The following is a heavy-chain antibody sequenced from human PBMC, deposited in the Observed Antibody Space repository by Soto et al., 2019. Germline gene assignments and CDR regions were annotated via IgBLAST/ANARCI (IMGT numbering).Heavy chain of an antibody. Sequence: PSETLSLTCTVSRGSISSSSYYWGWIRQPPGTGLEWLGCIYYSGSSYYNPCLKSRVTISVDTSKNQCSLKLSSVTAADTAVYYCARQEMASPYYFDYWGQGTLVTVSS. D-gene: IGHD5-12*01. J-gene: IGHJ4*02. CDR3: ARQEMASPYYFDY. CDR2: IYYSGSS. CDR1: RGSISSSSYY. V-gene: IGHV4-39*01.